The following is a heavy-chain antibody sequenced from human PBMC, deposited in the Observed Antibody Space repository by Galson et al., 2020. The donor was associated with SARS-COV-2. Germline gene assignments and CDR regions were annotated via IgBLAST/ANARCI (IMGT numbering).Heavy chain of an antibody. J-gene: IGHJ4*02. V-gene: IGHV3-33*01. CDR2: MWSDGSNV. CDR1: GFTFSYYV. Sequence: GESLKISCAASGFTFSYYVMHWVRQAPGKGLEWVAVMWSDGSNVHYGDSVKGRFTISRDNSKNTLYLQTNSLRADDTAVHYCARDDRRVAGRLGIDYCGQGTLVTVSS. D-gene: IGHD3-10*01. CDR3: ARDDRRVAGRLGIDY.